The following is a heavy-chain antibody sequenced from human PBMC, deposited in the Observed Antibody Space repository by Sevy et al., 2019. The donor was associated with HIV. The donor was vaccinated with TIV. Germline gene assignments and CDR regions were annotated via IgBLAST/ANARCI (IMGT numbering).Heavy chain of an antibody. J-gene: IGHJ6*02. CDR1: GFTFSTYA. Sequence: GGCLRLSCAASGFTFSTYAMTWVRQAPGKGLQWISVISGSGGSTYYADSVKGRFTISRDNSKNMMYLQMNSLRAEDTAVYYTVRRPDFGVVIPTGVMDVWGQGTTVTVSS. CDR2: ISGSGGST. D-gene: IGHD3-3*01. V-gene: IGHV3-23*01. CDR3: VRRPDFGVVIPTGVMDV.